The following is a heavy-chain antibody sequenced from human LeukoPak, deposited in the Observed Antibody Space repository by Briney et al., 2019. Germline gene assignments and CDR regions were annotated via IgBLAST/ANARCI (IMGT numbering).Heavy chain of an antibody. Sequence: GGSLRLSCAASGFTFSNYAMSWVRQAPGKGLEWVSTISGSDGSTYYADSVKGRFTISRDNSKNTLYLQMNSLRVEDTAIYYCAKGRGYCTGGSCCSDYWGQGTLVTVSS. CDR1: GFTFSNYA. D-gene: IGHD2-15*01. CDR2: ISGSDGST. CDR3: AKGRGYCTGGSCCSDY. V-gene: IGHV3-23*01. J-gene: IGHJ4*02.